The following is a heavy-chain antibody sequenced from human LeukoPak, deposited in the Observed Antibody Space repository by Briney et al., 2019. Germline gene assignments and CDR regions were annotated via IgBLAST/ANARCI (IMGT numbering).Heavy chain of an antibody. CDR2: INHSGST. V-gene: IGHV4-34*01. Sequence: SETLSLTCAVYGGSFSGYHWSWIRQPPGKGLEWIGEINHSGSTNYNPSLKSRVTISVDTSKNQFSLKLSSVTAADTAVYYCARDRYCSGGSCPNFDYWGQGTLVTVSS. J-gene: IGHJ4*02. CDR1: GGSFSGYH. D-gene: IGHD2-15*01. CDR3: ARDRYCSGGSCPNFDY.